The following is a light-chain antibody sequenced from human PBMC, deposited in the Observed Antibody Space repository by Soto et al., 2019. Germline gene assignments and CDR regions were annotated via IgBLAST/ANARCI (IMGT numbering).Light chain of an antibody. J-gene: IGLJ1*01. CDR2: SND. Sequence: QSVLTQPPSASGTPGQRVTISCSESNSNIGSNTVNWYQQLPGTAPKLLIYSNDQRPSGVPDRFSGSKSGTSASLAISGLQSEDEADYYCAAWDDSLSEVFGTGTKVTVL. CDR1: NSNIGSNT. CDR3: AAWDDSLSEV. V-gene: IGLV1-44*01.